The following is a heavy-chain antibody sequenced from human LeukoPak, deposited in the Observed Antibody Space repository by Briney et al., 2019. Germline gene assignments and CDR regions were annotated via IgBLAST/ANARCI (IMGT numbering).Heavy chain of an antibody. D-gene: IGHD2-2*01. CDR3: ATLGDLYCSSTSCYPGY. V-gene: IGHV4-34*01. Sequence: SETLSLTCAVYGGSFSGYYWSWIRQPPGKDLEWIGKINHSGSTNYTPSLKSRGTISVDTCKNQFSLKLSSVPAAGTAVYYCATLGDLYCSSTSCYPGYWGQGTLVTVSS. J-gene: IGHJ4*02. CDR2: INHSGST. CDR1: GGSFSGYY.